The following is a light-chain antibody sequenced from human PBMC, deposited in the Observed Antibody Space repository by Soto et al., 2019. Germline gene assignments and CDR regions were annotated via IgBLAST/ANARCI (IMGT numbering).Light chain of an antibody. J-gene: IGLJ1*01. CDR1: SSNIGAGYD. Sequence: QSVLTQPPSVSGAPGHRVTISCTGSSSNIGAGYDVHWYQQLPGTAPKLLISGNSNRPSGVPDRFSGSKSGTSASLAITGLQAEDEADYYCQSYDSSLSGRVFGTGTKLTVL. V-gene: IGLV1-40*01. CDR2: GNS. CDR3: QSYDSSLSGRV.